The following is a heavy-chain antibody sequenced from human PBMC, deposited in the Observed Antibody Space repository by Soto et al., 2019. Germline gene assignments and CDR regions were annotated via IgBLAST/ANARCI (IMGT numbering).Heavy chain of an antibody. CDR1: GFTFDDYA. Sequence: EVQLVASGGGLVQPGRSLSLSCAASGFTFDDYAMHWVRQAPGKGLEWVSGISWNSGSIGYADSVKGRFTISRDNAKNSLYLQMNSLRAEDTALYYCAKGLYSSSWYWAAQHWGQGTLVTVSS. V-gene: IGHV3-9*01. CDR2: ISWNSGSI. D-gene: IGHD6-13*01. J-gene: IGHJ1*01. CDR3: AKGLYSSSWYWAAQH.